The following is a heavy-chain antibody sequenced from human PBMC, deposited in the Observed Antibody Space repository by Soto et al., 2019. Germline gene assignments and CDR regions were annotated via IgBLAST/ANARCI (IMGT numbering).Heavy chain of an antibody. CDR1: GYTFTSYG. Sequence: GASVKVSCKASGYTFTSYGISRVRQAPGQGLEWMGWISAYNGNTNYAQKLQGRVTMTTDTSTSTAYMELRSLRSDDTAVYYCARANGDFDWSAPMAWFDPWGQGTLVTVSS. J-gene: IGHJ5*02. CDR3: ARANGDFDWSAPMAWFDP. V-gene: IGHV1-18*01. CDR2: ISAYNGNT. D-gene: IGHD3-9*01.